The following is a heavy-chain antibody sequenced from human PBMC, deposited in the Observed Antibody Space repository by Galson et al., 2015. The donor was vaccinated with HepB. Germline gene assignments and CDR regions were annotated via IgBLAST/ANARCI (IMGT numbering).Heavy chain of an antibody. Sequence: SLRLSCAASGFTFGDYAMSWFRQAPGKGLEWVGFIRSKAYGGTTEYAASVKGRFTISRDDSKSIAYLQMNSLKTEDTAVYYCTPTPPNYYDSSGPRKYYYYYYGMDVWGQGTTVTVSS. D-gene: IGHD3-22*01. CDR1: GFTFGDYA. V-gene: IGHV3-49*03. CDR2: IRSKAYGGTT. CDR3: TPTPPNYYDSSGPRKYYYYYYGMDV. J-gene: IGHJ6*02.